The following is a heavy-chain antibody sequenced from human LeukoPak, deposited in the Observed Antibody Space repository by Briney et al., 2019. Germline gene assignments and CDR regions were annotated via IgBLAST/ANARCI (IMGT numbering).Heavy chain of an antibody. D-gene: IGHD4-17*01. CDR3: AKDQPYGDYNYYYYYMDV. CDR1: GFTFSSYG. CDR2: ISGSGGST. J-gene: IGHJ6*03. V-gene: IGHV3-23*01. Sequence: GGSLRLSCAASGFTFSSYGMSWVRQAPGKGLEWVSAISGSGGSTYYADSVKGRFTISRDNSKNTLYLQMNSLRAEDTAVYYCAKDQPYGDYNYYYYYMDVWGKGTTVTISS.